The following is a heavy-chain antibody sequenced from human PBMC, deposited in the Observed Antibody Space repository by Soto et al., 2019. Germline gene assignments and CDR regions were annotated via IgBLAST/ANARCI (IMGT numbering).Heavy chain of an antibody. D-gene: IGHD3-10*01. V-gene: IGHV4-39*01. CDR2: IFHSGST. CDR1: GGSVSSGEYY. J-gene: IGHJ6*02. CDR3: ARTFPWFGELLSPNDYYYGMDV. Sequence: SETLSLTCTVSGGSVSSGEYYWTWVRQPPGKGLEWIGEIFHSGSTNYIPSLKSRVTISVDTSKNQFSLKLSSVTAADTAVYYCARTFPWFGELLSPNDYYYGMDVWGQGTTVTVSS.